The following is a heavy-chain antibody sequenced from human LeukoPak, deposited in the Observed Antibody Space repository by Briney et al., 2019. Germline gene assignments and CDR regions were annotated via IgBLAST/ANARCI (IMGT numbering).Heavy chain of an antibody. D-gene: IGHD3-10*02. Sequence: GGSLRLSCAASGFTFCNYWMTWFRQTPGEGLEWVGNIKPDGSEKYYVDSVKGRFTISRDNAKNSLYLQMNSLRAEDTAVYYCAELGITMIGGVWGKGTTVTISS. CDR2: IKPDGSEK. V-gene: IGHV3-7*01. CDR1: GFTFCNYW. CDR3: AELGITMIGGV. J-gene: IGHJ6*04.